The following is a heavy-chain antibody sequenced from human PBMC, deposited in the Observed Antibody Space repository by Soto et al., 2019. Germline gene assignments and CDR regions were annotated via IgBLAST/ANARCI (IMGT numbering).Heavy chain of an antibody. CDR2: ISGSGDST. Sequence: CIRLARASCRVSVNISAVDVFRQETGKGLEWVSGISGSGDSTYYADSVKGRFTIARDNSKNTLYLQMNSLRAEDTAVYYCAKDTLRRPIGVLVALSDYWGQGTLVTVSS. J-gene: IGHJ4*02. CDR3: AKDTLRRPIGVLVALSDY. V-gene: IGHV3-23*01. CDR1: RVSVNISA. D-gene: IGHD2-8*01.